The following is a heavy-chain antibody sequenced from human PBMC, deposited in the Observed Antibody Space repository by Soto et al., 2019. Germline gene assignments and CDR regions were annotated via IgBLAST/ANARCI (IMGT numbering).Heavy chain of an antibody. CDR3: ARVRRELRAFDI. CDR2: MNPNSGNT. V-gene: IGHV1-8*01. Sequence: AAVKVSCKASGYTFTSYDINCVRQATGQGLEWMGWMNPNSGNTGYAQKFQGRVTMTRNTSISTAYMELSSLRSEDTAVYYCARVRRELRAFDIWGQGTMVTVSS. CDR1: GYTFTSYD. D-gene: IGHD1-26*01. J-gene: IGHJ3*02.